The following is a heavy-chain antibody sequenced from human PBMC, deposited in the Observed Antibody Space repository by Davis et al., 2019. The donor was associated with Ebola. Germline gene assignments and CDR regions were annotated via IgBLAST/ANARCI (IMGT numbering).Heavy chain of an antibody. CDR2: IIPILGIA. V-gene: IGHV1-69*04. J-gene: IGHJ6*02. D-gene: IGHD3-3*01. CDR1: GGTFSSYA. Sequence: AASVKVSCKASGGTFSSYAISWVRQAPGQGLEWMGRIIPILGIANYAQKFQGRVTITADKSTSTAYMELSSLRSEDTAVYYCARDRRFLEWLTYYYGMDVWGQGTTVTVSS. CDR3: ARDRRFLEWLTYYYGMDV.